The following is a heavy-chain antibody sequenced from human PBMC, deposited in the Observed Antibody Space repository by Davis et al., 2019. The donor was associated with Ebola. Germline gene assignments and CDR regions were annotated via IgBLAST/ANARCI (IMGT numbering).Heavy chain of an antibody. Sequence: PGGSLRLSCAASGFTFSSYSMNWVRQAPGKGLEWVSSISSSSSYIYYADSVKGRFTISRDNAKNSLYLQMNSLRAEDPAVYYCARDFYGGVHFDYWGQGTLVTVSS. CDR2: ISSSSSYI. J-gene: IGHJ4*02. D-gene: IGHD2-8*02. CDR1: GFTFSSYS. CDR3: ARDFYGGVHFDY. V-gene: IGHV3-21*01.